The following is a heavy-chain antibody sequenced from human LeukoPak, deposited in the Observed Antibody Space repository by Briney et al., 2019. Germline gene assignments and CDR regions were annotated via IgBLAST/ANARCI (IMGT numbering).Heavy chain of an antibody. J-gene: IGHJ6*02. CDR1: GGSISSGDYY. V-gene: IGHV4-30-4*01. Sequence: SQTLSLTYTVSGGSISSGDYYWSWIRQPPGKGLEWIVYIYYSGSTYYNPSLKSRVTISVDTSKNQFSLKLSSVTAADTAVYYCATDGSGSYYSMFHYYGMDVWGQGTTVTVSS. CDR2: IYYSGST. D-gene: IGHD3-10*01. CDR3: ATDGSGSYYSMFHYYGMDV.